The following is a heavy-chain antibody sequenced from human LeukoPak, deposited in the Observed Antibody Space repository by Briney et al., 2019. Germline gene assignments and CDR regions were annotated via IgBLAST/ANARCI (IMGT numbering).Heavy chain of an antibody. V-gene: IGHV4-59*12. CDR3: GGYCSGGSCYNWFDP. CDR1: GGSISSYY. Sequence: PSETLSLTCTVSGGSISSYYWSWIRQPPGKGLEWIGYIYYSGSSNFNPSLKSRVTISVDTSKNQFSLKLSSVTAADTAVYYCGGYCSGGSCYNWFDPWGQGTLVTVSS. J-gene: IGHJ5*02. CDR2: IYYSGSS. D-gene: IGHD2-15*01.